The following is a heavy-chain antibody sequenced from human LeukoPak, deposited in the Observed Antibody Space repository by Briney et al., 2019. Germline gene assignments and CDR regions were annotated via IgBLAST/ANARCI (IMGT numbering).Heavy chain of an antibody. CDR2: INNDGSST. J-gene: IGHJ4*02. Sequence: GGSLRLSCAASGFTFSSYWIHWVRQAPGKGLVWVSYINNDGSSTVYADSVKGRFTTSRDNAKNTLYLQMNSLRVEDTAVYYCARDRRDYGGPFDYRGQGTLVTVSS. D-gene: IGHD4-23*01. V-gene: IGHV3-74*01. CDR3: ARDRRDYGGPFDY. CDR1: GFTFSSYW.